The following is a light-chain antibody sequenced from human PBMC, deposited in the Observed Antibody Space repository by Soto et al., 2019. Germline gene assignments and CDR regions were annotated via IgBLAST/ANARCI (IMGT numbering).Light chain of an antibody. CDR1: QSVDTTF. CDR2: GAS. V-gene: IGKV3-20*01. J-gene: IGKJ1*01. CDR3: QQYMSSVT. Sequence: EIVLTQSPGSLSLSPGQRATLSCRASQSVDTTFFAWYQKKPGQAPRLLIYGASKRATGIPDRFSGSGSGTDFTRIISRLEPEDFAVYYCQQYMSSVTFGQGTKVDIK.